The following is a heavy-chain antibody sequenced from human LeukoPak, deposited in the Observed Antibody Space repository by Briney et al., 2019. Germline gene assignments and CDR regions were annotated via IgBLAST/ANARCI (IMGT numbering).Heavy chain of an antibody. CDR2: IVPHSGGT. CDR1: GYTFSDYY. D-gene: IGHD1-26*01. J-gene: IGHJ4*02. Sequence: ASVKVSCKTSGYTFSDYYIHWVRQAPGQGLEWMGWIVPHSGGTKYAQKFQGMVTMTRDTSISTAYMELSRLRYDDTAVYYCATLGATSFDYWGQGALVTVSS. CDR3: ATLGATSFDY. V-gene: IGHV1-2*02.